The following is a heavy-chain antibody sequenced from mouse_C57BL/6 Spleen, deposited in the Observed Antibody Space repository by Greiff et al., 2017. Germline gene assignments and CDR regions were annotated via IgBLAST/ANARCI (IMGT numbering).Heavy chain of an antibody. J-gene: IGHJ4*01. CDR2: IYPGSGNT. V-gene: IGHV1-76*01. Sequence: QVQLQQSGAELVRPGASVKLSCKASGYTFTDYYINWVKQRPGQGLEWIARIYPGSGNTYCNEKFKGKATLTAEKSSSTAYMQLSSLTSEDSAVYFCARSGYGNYWYAMDYWGQGTSVTVSS. CDR3: ARSGYGNYWYAMDY. D-gene: IGHD2-1*01. CDR1: GYTFTDYY.